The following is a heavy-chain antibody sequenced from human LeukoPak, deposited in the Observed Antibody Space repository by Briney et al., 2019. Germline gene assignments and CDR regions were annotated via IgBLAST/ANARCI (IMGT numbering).Heavy chain of an antibody. D-gene: IGHD1-26*01. CDR2: IKQDGTEK. CDR3: ARGVGATHFDY. J-gene: IGHJ4*02. V-gene: IGHV3-7*04. CDR1: GFTFSSYW. Sequence: GGSLRLSCAASGFTFSSYWMSWVRQAPGKGLEWVAIIKQDGTEKYYVDSVKGRFTISRDNAKNSLYLQMNSLRAEDTAVYYCARGVGATHFDYWGPGTLVTVSS.